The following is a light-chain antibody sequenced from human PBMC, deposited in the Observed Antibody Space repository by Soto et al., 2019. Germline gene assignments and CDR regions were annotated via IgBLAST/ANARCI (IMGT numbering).Light chain of an antibody. CDR1: QGIRND. J-gene: IGKJ4*01. V-gene: IGKV1-6*01. CDR3: QRTYNAPLT. Sequence: AIQMTQSPSSLSASVGDRVTITCRASQGIRNDLGWYQQKPGKAPKLLIYAASSLQSGVPSRFSGSGSGTDFTLTISSLQPEDVATYYGQRTYNAPLTFGGGTKVDIK. CDR2: AAS.